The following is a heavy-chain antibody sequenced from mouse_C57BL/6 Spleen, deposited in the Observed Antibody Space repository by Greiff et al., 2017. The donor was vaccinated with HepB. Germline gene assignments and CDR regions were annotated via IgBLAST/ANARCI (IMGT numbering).Heavy chain of an antibody. D-gene: IGHD1-1*01. CDR3: ARWDYYGSSYVDY. V-gene: IGHV1-54*01. Sequence: QVQLQQSGAELVRPGTSVKVSCKASGYAFTNYLIEWVKQRPGQGLEWIGVINPGSGGTNYNEKFKGKATLTADKSSSTAYMQLSSLTSEDSAVYYCARWDYYGSSYVDYWGQGTTLTVSS. J-gene: IGHJ2*01. CDR1: GYAFTNYL. CDR2: INPGSGGT.